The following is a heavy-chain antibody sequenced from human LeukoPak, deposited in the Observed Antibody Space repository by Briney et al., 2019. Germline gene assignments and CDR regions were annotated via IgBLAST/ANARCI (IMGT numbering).Heavy chain of an antibody. CDR2: ISGSGGST. Sequence: GGSLRLSCAASGFTFSTYGMSWVRQAPGKGLEWVSGISGSGGSTYYADSVKGRFTISRDDSKNTLSLQMNSLRVEDTAIYYCTRSGYRHPYHFDSWGQGTLVIVSS. CDR1: GFTFSTYG. CDR3: TRSGYRHPYHFDS. D-gene: IGHD3-22*01. V-gene: IGHV3-23*01. J-gene: IGHJ4*02.